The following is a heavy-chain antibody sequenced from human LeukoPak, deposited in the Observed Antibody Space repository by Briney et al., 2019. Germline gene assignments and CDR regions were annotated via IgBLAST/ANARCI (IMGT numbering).Heavy chain of an antibody. Sequence: GASVKVSFKASGGTFSSYAISWVRQAPGQGLEWMGGIIPIFGTANYAQKFQGRVTITADESTSTAYMELSSLRSEDTAVYYCARIGYCSGGSCDWGQGTLVTVSS. J-gene: IGHJ4*02. CDR3: ARIGYCSGGSCD. V-gene: IGHV1-69*13. CDR1: GGTFSSYA. CDR2: IIPIFGTA. D-gene: IGHD2-15*01.